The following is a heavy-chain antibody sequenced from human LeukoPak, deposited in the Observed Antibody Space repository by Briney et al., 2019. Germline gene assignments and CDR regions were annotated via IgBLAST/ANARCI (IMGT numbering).Heavy chain of an antibody. CDR1: GGSISSSSYY. Sequence: SETLSLTCTVSGGSISSSSYYWGWIRQPPGKGLEWIGSIYYSGSTYYNPSLKSRVTISVDTSKNQFSLKLSSVTAADTAVYYCARDRGYSSSLGPYYFDYWGQGTLVTVSS. CDR2: IYYSGST. CDR3: ARDRGYSSSLGPYYFDY. V-gene: IGHV4-39*07. D-gene: IGHD6-13*01. J-gene: IGHJ4*02.